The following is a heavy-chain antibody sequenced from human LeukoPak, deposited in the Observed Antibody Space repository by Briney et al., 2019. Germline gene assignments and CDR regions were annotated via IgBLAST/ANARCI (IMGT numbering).Heavy chain of an antibody. CDR3: ARVPTVTGRGRWYFDL. CDR1: GFTFRNYW. V-gene: IGHV3-7*01. CDR2: IREDGRET. J-gene: IGHJ2*01. Sequence: GGSLRLSCAASGFTFRNYWMSWVRQAPGKGLEWVANIREDGRETFYVDSVKGRFTISRDNAKDSLDLEMNSLRAEDAALYYCARVPTVTGRGRWYFDLWGRGTLVPVSS. D-gene: IGHD4-17*01.